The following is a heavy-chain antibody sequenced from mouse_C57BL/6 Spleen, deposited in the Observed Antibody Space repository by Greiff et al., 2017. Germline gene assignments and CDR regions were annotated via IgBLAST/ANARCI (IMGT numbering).Heavy chain of an antibody. CDR2: ISPGSGST. CDR1: GYAFTNYL. J-gene: IGHJ1*03. D-gene: IGHD1-1*01. CDR3: ARRGRSSYGGYFEV. V-gene: IGHV1-54*01. Sequence: VKLQQSGADLVRPGTSLTVSCKASGYAFTNYLIEWVKQRPGQSLEWIGVISPGSGSTTYTEKFKGKGTMTADKAYSTVYMQLSSLTSEDSAVYYCARRGRSSYGGYFEVWGTGPTVTVAS.